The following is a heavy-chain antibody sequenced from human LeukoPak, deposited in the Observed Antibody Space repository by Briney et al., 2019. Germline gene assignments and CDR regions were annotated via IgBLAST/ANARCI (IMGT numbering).Heavy chain of an antibody. CDR3: AREKRYGDYVPYYMDV. Sequence: ASVKVSCKASGYTFTSYDINLVRQAPGQGLEWMGRIIPIFGTANYAQKFQGRVTITTDESTSTAYMELSSLRSEDTAVYYCAREKRYGDYVPYYMDVWGKGTTVTVSS. CDR2: IIPIFGTA. D-gene: IGHD4-17*01. CDR1: GYTFTSYD. V-gene: IGHV1-69*05. J-gene: IGHJ6*03.